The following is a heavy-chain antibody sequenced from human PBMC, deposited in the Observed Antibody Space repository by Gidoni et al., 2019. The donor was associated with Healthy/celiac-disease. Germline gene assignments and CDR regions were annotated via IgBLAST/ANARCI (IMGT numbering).Heavy chain of an antibody. Sequence: EVQMVESGGGLVKPGRSLRLSCTASGFTFGDYAMSWFRQAPGKGLEWVGFIRSKAYGGTTEYAASVKGRFTISRDDSKSIAYLQMNSLKTEDTAVYYCTRGVAVSYYYYMDVWGKGTTVTVSS. J-gene: IGHJ6*03. CDR1: GFTFGDYA. CDR2: IRSKAYGGTT. D-gene: IGHD2-21*01. CDR3: TRGVAVSYYYYMDV. V-gene: IGHV3-49*05.